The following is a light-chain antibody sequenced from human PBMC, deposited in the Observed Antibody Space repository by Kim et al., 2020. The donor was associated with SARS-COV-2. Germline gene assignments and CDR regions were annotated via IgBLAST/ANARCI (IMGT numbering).Light chain of an antibody. CDR2: GAS. Sequence: LSPGERATRSCRASQSVSSSYLAWYQQKPGQAPRLLIYGASSRATGIPDRFSGSGPGADFILTISRLEPEDCAVYYCQQYGDSRAFGQGTKVDIK. CDR1: QSVSSSY. V-gene: IGKV3-20*01. CDR3: QQYGDSRA. J-gene: IGKJ1*01.